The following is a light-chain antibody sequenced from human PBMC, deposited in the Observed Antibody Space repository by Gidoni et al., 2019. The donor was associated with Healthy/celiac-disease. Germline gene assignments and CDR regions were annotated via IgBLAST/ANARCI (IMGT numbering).Light chain of an antibody. Sequence: QSALTQPRSVSGSPGQSGTLSCTGTSSDVGGYNYVSWDQQHPGKAPKLMIYDVSKRPSGVPDRFSGSKSGNTASLSISGLQSEDEADYHCCSYAGSYTFGVFGGGTKLTVL. V-gene: IGLV2-11*01. J-gene: IGLJ2*01. CDR3: CSYAGSYTFGV. CDR2: DVS. CDR1: SSDVGGYNY.